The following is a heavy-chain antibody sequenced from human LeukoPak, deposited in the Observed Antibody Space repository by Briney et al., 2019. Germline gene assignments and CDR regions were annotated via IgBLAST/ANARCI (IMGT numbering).Heavy chain of an antibody. D-gene: IGHD2-15*01. CDR1: GFTFSSYW. CDR3: ARARLSFTRGIGANYFDY. Sequence: GGSLRLSCAASGFTFSSYWMSWVRQAPGKGLEWVANIKGDGSEKYYVDSVKGQFSISRDNAKNFLYLQVNSLRADDTAVYYCARARLSFTRGIGANYFDYWGQGTPVTVSS. J-gene: IGHJ4*02. V-gene: IGHV3-7*01. CDR2: IKGDGSEK.